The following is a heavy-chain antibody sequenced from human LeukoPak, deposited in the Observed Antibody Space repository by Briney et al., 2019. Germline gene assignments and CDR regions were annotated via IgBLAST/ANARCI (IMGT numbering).Heavy chain of an antibody. CDR3: ARLGIDDY. D-gene: IGHD2-21*01. V-gene: IGHV4-59*08. Sequence: PSETLSLTCTVSGDSISDYYWNWIRQSPGKGLEWIGYIYYTGSTYYNPSLKSRVTISVDTSKNQFSLKLSSVTAADTAVYYCARLGIDDYWGQGTLVTVSS. CDR1: GDSISDYY. J-gene: IGHJ4*02. CDR2: IYYTGST.